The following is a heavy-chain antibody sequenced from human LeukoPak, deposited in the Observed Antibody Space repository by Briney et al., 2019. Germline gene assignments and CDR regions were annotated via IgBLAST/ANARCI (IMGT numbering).Heavy chain of an antibody. Sequence: PSETLSLTCTVSGGSMSSYYWSWIRQPAGKGLEWIGYIYYSGSTNYNPSLKSRVTMSVDTSKNQFYLKLISVTAADTAVYYCARYLNWDWSPGGLDYWGQGTLVTVSS. J-gene: IGHJ4*02. CDR1: GGSMSSYY. V-gene: IGHV4-59*08. D-gene: IGHD3/OR15-3a*01. CDR2: IYYSGST. CDR3: ARYLNWDWSPGGLDY.